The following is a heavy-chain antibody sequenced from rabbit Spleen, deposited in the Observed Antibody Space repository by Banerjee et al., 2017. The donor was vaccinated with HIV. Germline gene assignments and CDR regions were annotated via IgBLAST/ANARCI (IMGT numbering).Heavy chain of an antibody. J-gene: IGHJ4*01. D-gene: IGHD2-1*01. CDR3: ARGSAAMTMMITGFYLNL. CDR2: IYPDSSGST. Sequence: QSLEESGGDLVKPEGSLTLTCTASGFSFSTNYYICWVRQAPGKGLESVACIYPDSSGSTYYASWAKGRFTISKTSSTTVTLEMTSLTAADTATYFCARGSAAMTMMITGFYLNLWGQGTLVTV. V-gene: IGHV1S40*01. CDR1: GFSFSTNYY.